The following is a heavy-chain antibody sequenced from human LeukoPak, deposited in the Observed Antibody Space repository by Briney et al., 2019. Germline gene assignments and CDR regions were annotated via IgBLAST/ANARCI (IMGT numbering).Heavy chain of an antibody. CDR1: GYTFTSYA. J-gene: IGHJ6*03. D-gene: IGHD3-10*01. Sequence: ASVKVSCKASGYTFTSYAMNWVRQAPGQGLEWMGWISAYNGNTNYAQKLQGRVTMTTDTSTSTAYMELRSLRSDDTAVYYCARTLYYYGSGRPYYYYYMDVWGKGTTVTISS. CDR3: ARTLYYYGSGRPYYYYYMDV. CDR2: ISAYNGNT. V-gene: IGHV1-18*01.